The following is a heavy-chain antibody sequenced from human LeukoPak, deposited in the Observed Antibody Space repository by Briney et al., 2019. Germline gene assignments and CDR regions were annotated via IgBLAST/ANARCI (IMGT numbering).Heavy chain of an antibody. CDR1: GGSISSSSYY. D-gene: IGHD6-13*01. V-gene: IGHV4-39*07. CDR2: IYYSGST. J-gene: IGHJ6*04. CDR3: ARGIAAAELGV. Sequence: SETLSLTCTVSGGSISSSSYYWGWIRQPPGKGLEWIGSIYYSGSTYYNPSLKSRVTISVDTSKNQFSLKLSSVTAADTAVYYCARGIAAAELGVWGKGTTVTVSS.